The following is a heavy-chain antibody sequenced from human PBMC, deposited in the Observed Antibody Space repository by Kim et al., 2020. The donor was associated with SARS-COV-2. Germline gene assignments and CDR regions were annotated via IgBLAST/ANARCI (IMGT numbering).Heavy chain of an antibody. CDR2: IKEDGTEK. CDR1: RFIFNHYW. CDR3: GRDYGD. J-gene: IGHJ4*02. D-gene: IGHD3-10*01. Sequence: GGSLRLSCAASRFIFNHYWMSWVRQAPGKGLDWVANIKEDGTEKYYVDSVEGRLTISRDNAENSLFLQMNNLRVEDTAVYYCGRDYGDWGQGTLVTVSS. V-gene: IGHV3-7*01.